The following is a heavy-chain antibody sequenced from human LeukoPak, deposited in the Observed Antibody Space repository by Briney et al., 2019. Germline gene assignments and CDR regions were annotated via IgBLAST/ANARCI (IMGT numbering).Heavy chain of an antibody. CDR2: IYSGVRT. CDR1: GFTVSRNY. V-gene: IGHV3-53*01. J-gene: IGHJ3*02. D-gene: IGHD3-22*01. CDR3: AKGNSGYYNDAFDI. Sequence: PGGSLRLSCAASGFTVSRNYMSWVRQAPGKGLEWVSVIYSGVRTYYADSVKGRFTISRDKSKNTLYLQMNSLRAEDTAVYYCAKGNSGYYNDAFDIWGQGTMVTVSS.